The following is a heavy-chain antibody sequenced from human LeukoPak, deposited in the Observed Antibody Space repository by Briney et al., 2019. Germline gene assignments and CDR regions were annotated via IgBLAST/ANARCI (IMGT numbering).Heavy chain of an antibody. CDR1: GGSISSGGYS. Sequence: SETLSLTCAVSGGSISSGGYSWRWIRQPPGKGLEWIGYIYHSGSTYYNPSLKSRVTISVDRSKNQFFLKLSSVTAADTAVYYCARGVLFYFDYWGQGTLVTVSS. V-gene: IGHV4-30-2*01. CDR2: IYHSGST. D-gene: IGHD2-8*02. J-gene: IGHJ4*02. CDR3: ARGVLFYFDY.